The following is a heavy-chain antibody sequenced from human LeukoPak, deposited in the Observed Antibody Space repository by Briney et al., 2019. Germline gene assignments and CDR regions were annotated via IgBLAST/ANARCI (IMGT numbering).Heavy chain of an antibody. Sequence: PSETLSLTCTVSGGSMTNSYWNWLRQSPGKGLEWIGYINYSGSTNYNPSLKSRVTISVDTSKHQFSLKLSSVTAADTAVYFCARDPLSTNDFDIWGQGTMVTVSS. CDR2: INYSGST. CDR1: GGSMTNSY. J-gene: IGHJ3*02. CDR3: ARDPLSTNDFDI. D-gene: IGHD1-1*01. V-gene: IGHV4-59*01.